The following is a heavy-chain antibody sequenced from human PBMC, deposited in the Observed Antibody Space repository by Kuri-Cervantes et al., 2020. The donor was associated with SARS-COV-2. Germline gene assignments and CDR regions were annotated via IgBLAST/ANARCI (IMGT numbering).Heavy chain of an antibody. V-gene: IGHV1-18*01. CDR1: RYSFASYG. J-gene: IGHJ3*02. CDR3: ARGVWGDCSSTSCYPGVAFDI. Sequence: AVKVSCMASRYSFASYGSSRVRQAPGQGLEWMGWISAYKGNTDYAQKLQRRVTMTTDTSPSTDYMELGSLRSDDTAVYYCARGVWGDCSSTSCYPGVAFDIWGQGTMVTVSS. D-gene: IGHD2-2*01. CDR2: ISAYKGNT.